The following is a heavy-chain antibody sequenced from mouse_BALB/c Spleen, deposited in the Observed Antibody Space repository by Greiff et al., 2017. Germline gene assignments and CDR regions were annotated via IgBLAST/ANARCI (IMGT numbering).Heavy chain of an antibody. V-gene: IGHV1-15*01. J-gene: IGHJ3*01. CDR1: GYTFTDYE. Sequence: QVQLQQSGAELVRPGASVTLSCKASGYTFTDYEMHWVKQTPVHGLEWIGAIDPDTGGTAYNQKFKGKATLTADKSSSTAYMELRSLTSEDSAVYYCTIRGAWFAYWGQGTLVTVSA. D-gene: IGHD1-1*01. CDR2: IDPDTGGT. CDR3: TIRGAWFAY.